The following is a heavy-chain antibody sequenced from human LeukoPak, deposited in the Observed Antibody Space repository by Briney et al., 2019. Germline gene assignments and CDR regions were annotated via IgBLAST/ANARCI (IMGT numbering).Heavy chain of an antibody. CDR1: GFTFSSYA. D-gene: IGHD5-12*01. J-gene: IGHJ6*02. Sequence: GGSLRLSCAASGFTFSSYAMSWVRQAPGKGLEWVSAISGSGGSTYYADSVKGRFTISRDNSKNTLYLQMNSLRAEDTAVYYCAKDLGDIVATIKGGDYYYYYYGMDVWGQGTTVTVS. V-gene: IGHV3-23*01. CDR3: AKDLGDIVATIKGGDYYYYYYGMDV. CDR2: ISGSGGST.